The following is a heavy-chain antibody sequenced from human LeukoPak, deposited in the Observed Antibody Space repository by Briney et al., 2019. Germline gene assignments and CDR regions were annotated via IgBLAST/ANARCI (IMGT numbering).Heavy chain of an antibody. J-gene: IGHJ3*02. D-gene: IGHD2-2*01. V-gene: IGHV3-21*01. Sequence: PGGSLRLSCAASGFTFSSYSMNWVRQAPGKGLEWVSSISSSSSYIYYADSVKGRFTISRDNAKNSLYLQMNSLRAEDTAVYYCARGQLAVPAGSDAFDIWGQGTMVTVSS. CDR2: ISSSSSYI. CDR1: GFTFSSYS. CDR3: ARGQLAVPAGSDAFDI.